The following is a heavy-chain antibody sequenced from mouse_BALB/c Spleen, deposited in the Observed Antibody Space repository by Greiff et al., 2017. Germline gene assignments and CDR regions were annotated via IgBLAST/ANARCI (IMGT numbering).Heavy chain of an antibody. CDR3: ARAVVGDYYAMDY. CDR2: IRNKANGYTT. Sequence: EVKLVESGGGLVQPGGSLRLSCATSGFTFTDYYMSWVRQPPGKALEWLGFIRNKANGYTTEYSASVKGRFTISRDNSQSILYLQMKTLRAEDSATYYCARAVVGDYYAMDYWGQGTSVTVS. J-gene: IGHJ4*01. CDR1: GFTFTDYY. V-gene: IGHV7-3*02. D-gene: IGHD1-1*01.